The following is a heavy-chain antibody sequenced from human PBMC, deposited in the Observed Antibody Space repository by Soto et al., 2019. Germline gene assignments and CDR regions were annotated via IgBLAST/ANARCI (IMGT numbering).Heavy chain of an antibody. CDR2: TSAYNGNT. J-gene: IGHJ4*02. V-gene: IGHV1-18*01. D-gene: IGHD3-22*01. CDR3: ARELIRYYDSSGHGGVDY. Sequence: ASVKVSCKASGYTFTSYGISWVRQAPGQGLEWMGWTSAYNGNTNYAQKLQGRVTMTTDTSTSTAYMELRSLRSDDTAVYYCARELIRYYDSSGHGGVDYWGQGTLVTVSS. CDR1: GYTFTSYG.